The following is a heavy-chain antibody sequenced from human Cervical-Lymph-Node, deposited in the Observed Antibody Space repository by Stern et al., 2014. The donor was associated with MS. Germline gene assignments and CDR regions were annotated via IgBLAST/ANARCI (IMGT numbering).Heavy chain of an antibody. J-gene: IGHJ2*01. CDR3: ARWEGDCSGGNCYSTNWYFDP. D-gene: IGHD2-15*01. V-gene: IGHV1-46*01. CDR1: GFSFTVDY. Sequence: HVQLGQSGAEVKRPGASVKVSCKPSGFSFTVDYIHLVRQAPGQGLEWMGMINPIDGTTSYAQRFQGRLTMTRDTSTSTVYMELSSLRSDDTAMFYCARWEGDCSGGNCYSTNWYFDPWGRGTLVTVSS. CDR2: INPIDGTT.